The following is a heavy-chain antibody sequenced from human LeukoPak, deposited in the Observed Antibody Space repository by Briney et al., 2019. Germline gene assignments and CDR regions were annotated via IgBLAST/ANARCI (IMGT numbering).Heavy chain of an antibody. V-gene: IGHV4-34*01. CDR3: ARGQVGATGNFDY. J-gene: IGHJ4*02. D-gene: IGHD1-26*01. CDR2: INHSGST. Sequence: SETLSLTCAVYGGSFSGYYWSWIRQPPGKGLEWIGEINHSGSTNYNPSLKSRVTISVDTSKNQFSLKLSSVTAADTAVYYCARGQVGATGNFDYWGQGTLVTDSS. CDR1: GGSFSGYY.